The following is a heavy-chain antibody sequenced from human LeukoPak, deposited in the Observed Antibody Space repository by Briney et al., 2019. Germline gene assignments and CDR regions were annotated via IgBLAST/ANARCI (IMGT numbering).Heavy chain of an antibody. CDR3: ARGYSGSHYPGNY. CDR2: IKQDGSQK. J-gene: IGHJ4*02. Sequence: PGGPLRLSCPASGFTFSRYGMSGLRQAPGKGLEWVANIKQDGSQKYYVDSENGLFPISRDNAKNSLYLQINNLRAEDTAGYFCARGYSGSHYPGNYWGEGTLVSVSS. CDR1: GFTFSRYG. V-gene: IGHV3-7*04. D-gene: IGHD1-26*01.